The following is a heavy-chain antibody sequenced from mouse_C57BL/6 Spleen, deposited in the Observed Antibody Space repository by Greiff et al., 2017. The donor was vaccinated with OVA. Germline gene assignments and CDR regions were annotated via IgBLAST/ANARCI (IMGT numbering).Heavy chain of an antibody. CDR2: IHPNSGST. D-gene: IGHD1-1*01. J-gene: IGHJ1*03. Sequence: VQLQQPGAELVKPGASVTLSCKASGYTFTSYWMHWVKQRPGQGLEWIGLIHPNSGSTNYNEKFKSKATLTVDKSSSTAYMQLSSLTSEDSAVYYCARVSTTVERHFDVWGTGTTVTVSS. CDR3: ARVSTTVERHFDV. CDR1: GYTFTSYW. V-gene: IGHV1-64*01.